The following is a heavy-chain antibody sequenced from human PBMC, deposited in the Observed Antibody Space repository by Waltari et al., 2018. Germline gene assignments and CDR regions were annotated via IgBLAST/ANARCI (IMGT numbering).Heavy chain of an antibody. J-gene: IGHJ3*02. Sequence: QMQLQESGPGLVKPSETLSLTCAVSGYSISSGYYWGWIRQLPGKGLEWIGSIYHSGSTYYNPSLKSRVTISVDTSKNQFSLKLSSVTAADTAVYYCARGKYCGGDCPDAFDIWGQGTMVTVSS. CDR2: IYHSGST. CDR1: GYSISSGYY. CDR3: ARGKYCGGDCPDAFDI. V-gene: IGHV4-38-2*01. D-gene: IGHD2-21*01.